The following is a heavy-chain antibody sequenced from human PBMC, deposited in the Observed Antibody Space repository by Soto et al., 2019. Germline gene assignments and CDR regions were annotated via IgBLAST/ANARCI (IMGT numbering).Heavy chain of an antibody. D-gene: IGHD6-13*01. CDR1: GYTFTGYY. CDR2: INPNSGGT. Sequence: ASVKVSCKASGYTFTGYYMHWVRQAPGQGLEWMGWINPNSGGTNYAQKFQGWVTMTRDTSISTAYMELSRLRSDDTAVYYCGRGAEYSSSCLDPWGQGTLVTVSS. V-gene: IGHV1-2*04. CDR3: GRGAEYSSSCLDP. J-gene: IGHJ5*02.